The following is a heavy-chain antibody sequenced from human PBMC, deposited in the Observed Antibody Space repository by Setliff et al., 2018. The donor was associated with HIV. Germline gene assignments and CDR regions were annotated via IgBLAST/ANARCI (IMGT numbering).Heavy chain of an antibody. V-gene: IGHV3-23*01. J-gene: IGHJ4*01. D-gene: IGHD2-15*01. CDR1: AFTFSNAW. Sequence: PGGSLRLSCAASAFTFSNAWMSWVRQAPGKGLEWVSAISGSGSSTFYADSVKGRFTSSRDNSKSTLYLQMNGLRVEDTAVYYCAKDGISGGAYPPYYFYYWGHGTLVTVSS. CDR2: ISGSGSST. CDR3: AKDGISGGAYPPYYFYY.